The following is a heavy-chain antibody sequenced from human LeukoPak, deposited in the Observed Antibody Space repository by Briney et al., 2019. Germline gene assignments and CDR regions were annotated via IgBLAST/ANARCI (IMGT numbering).Heavy chain of an antibody. D-gene: IGHD1-26*01. CDR3: ARQRGSYSLDY. Sequence: GGSLRLSCAASGFTFSNYWMSWVRQAPGKGLEGVANIKQDGSEKYYVDSVKGRFTISRDNAKNSLYLQMNSLRAEDTAVYYCARQRGSYSLDYWGQGTLVTVSS. V-gene: IGHV3-7*01. J-gene: IGHJ4*02. CDR2: IKQDGSEK. CDR1: GFTFSNYW.